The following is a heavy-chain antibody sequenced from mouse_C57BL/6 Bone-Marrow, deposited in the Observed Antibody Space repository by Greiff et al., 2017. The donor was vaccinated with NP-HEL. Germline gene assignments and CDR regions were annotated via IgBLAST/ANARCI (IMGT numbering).Heavy chain of an antibody. J-gene: IGHJ2*01. CDR1: GYTFTDYN. V-gene: IGHV1-22*01. D-gene: IGHD1-1*01. CDR2: INPNNGGT. CDR3: AREGITTVVAPNY. Sequence: VQLQQSGPELVKPGASVKMSCKASGYTFTDYNMHWVKQSHGKSLEWIGYINPNNGGTSYNQKFKGKATLTVNKSSSTANMELRSLTSEDTAVYYCAREGITTVVAPNYWGQGTTLTVSS.